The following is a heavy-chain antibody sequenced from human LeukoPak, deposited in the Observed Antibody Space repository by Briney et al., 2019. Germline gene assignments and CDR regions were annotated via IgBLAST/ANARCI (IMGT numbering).Heavy chain of an antibody. Sequence: SETLSLTCTISRGSISGFYWSWIRQPPGKGLEWIGYIYYSGSSNYNPSLKSRVTISVDASKDQFSLKLSSVTAADTAVYYCARNRASGTPYFDYWGQGLLVTVSS. J-gene: IGHJ4*02. CDR2: IYYSGSS. CDR1: RGSISGFY. V-gene: IGHV4-59*08. CDR3: ARNRASGTPYFDY. D-gene: IGHD3-10*01.